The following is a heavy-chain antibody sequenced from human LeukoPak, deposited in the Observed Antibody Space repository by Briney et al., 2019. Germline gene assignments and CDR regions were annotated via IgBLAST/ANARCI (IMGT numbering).Heavy chain of an antibody. J-gene: IGHJ4*02. CDR2: ITGRGDSI. V-gene: IGHV3-23*01. Sequence: GGSLRLSCAASGFTFNNFAMSWVRQAPGRGLEWVSGITGRGDSIYYADSVKGRFTISRDNSKSTLYLQMNSLRVEDTAVYYCATDRDNSDWQKRFDSWGQGTLVTVSS. CDR1: GFTFNNFA. CDR3: ATDRDNSDWQKRFDS. D-gene: IGHD2-21*02.